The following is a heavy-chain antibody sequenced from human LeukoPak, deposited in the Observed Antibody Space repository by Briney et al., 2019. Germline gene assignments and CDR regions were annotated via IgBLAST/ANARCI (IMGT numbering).Heavy chain of an antibody. CDR1: GGTFSSYA. J-gene: IGHJ3*02. V-gene: IGHV1-69*05. D-gene: IGHD4-17*01. Sequence: SVKVSCKASGGTFSSYAISWVRQAPGQGLEWMGRIIPIFGTANYAQKFQGSVTITTDESTSTAYMELSSLRSEDTAVYYCARNGDYVPDDAFDIWGQGTMVTVSS. CDR3: ARNGDYVPDDAFDI. CDR2: IIPIFGTA.